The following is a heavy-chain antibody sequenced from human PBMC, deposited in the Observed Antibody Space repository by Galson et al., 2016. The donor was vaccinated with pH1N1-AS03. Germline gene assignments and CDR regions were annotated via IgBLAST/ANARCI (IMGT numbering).Heavy chain of an antibody. CDR2: FNPSTGST. Sequence: SVKVSCKASGYSFSDYYIHWVRQAPGLGLDWMGRFNPSTGSTKYAQQFLGRFTMTRDTSIRTAYMELSRLTSDDTAVYYCSRQPPFYDTSGLPDAFDIWGQGTMVTVSS. CDR3: SRQPPFYDTSGLPDAFDI. V-gene: IGHV1-2*06. J-gene: IGHJ3*02. D-gene: IGHD3-22*01. CDR1: GYSFSDYY.